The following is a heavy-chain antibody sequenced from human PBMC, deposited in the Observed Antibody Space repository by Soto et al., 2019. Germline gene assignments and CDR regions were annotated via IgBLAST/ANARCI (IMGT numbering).Heavy chain of an antibody. D-gene: IGHD6-13*01. CDR1: GFTFSSYA. V-gene: IGHV3-23*01. CDR3: ASAYCSLFDY. CDR2: ISDSGGNT. J-gene: IGHJ4*01. Sequence: EVQLLESGGGLVQPGGSLRLSCAASGFTFSSYAMSWVRRAPGKGLEWVSGISDSGGNTYYADSVKGRFTISRDNSKNTLYLQMNSLRAEDTAVYYCASAYCSLFDYWGHGTLVAVSS.